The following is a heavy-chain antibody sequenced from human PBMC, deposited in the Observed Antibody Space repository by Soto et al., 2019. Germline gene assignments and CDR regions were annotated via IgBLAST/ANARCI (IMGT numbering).Heavy chain of an antibody. CDR3: ARERTISKNYGMDV. CDR1: GFTVSSNY. CDR2: IYNGGST. V-gene: IGHV3-53*01. D-gene: IGHD3-3*01. J-gene: IGHJ6*02. Sequence: PGGSLRLSCAASGFTVSSNYMSWVRQAPGKGLEWVSVIYNGGSTYYADSLKGRFTISRDNSKNTLYLQMNSLRAEDTAVYYCARERTISKNYGMDVWGQGTTVTVSS.